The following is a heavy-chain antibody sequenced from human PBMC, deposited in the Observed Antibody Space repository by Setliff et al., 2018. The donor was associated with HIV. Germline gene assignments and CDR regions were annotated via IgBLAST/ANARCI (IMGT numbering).Heavy chain of an antibody. V-gene: IGHV1-18*01. CDR1: GYTFTDFG. D-gene: IGHD6-19*01. J-gene: IGHJ6*02. Sequence: GASVKVSCKTSGYTFTDFGISWVRQAPGHGLEWMGWISPNFGHTNYAPNFHGRITMTVDTSTNSAYMELRSLRSDDTAVYFCARLGSGWSDSYYYAMDVWGQGTTVTVSS. CDR2: ISPNFGHT. CDR3: ARLGSGWSDSYYYAMDV.